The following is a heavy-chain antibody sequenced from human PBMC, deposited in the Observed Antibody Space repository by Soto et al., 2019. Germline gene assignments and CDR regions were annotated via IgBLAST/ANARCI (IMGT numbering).Heavy chain of an antibody. V-gene: IGHV3-23*01. CDR3: AKSTFGSSGDDY. J-gene: IGHJ4*02. D-gene: IGHD4-17*01. Sequence: GGSLRLSCAAAGFTFSSYAMSWVRPAPGKGLEWVSAISGSGGSTYYADSVKGRFTISRDNSKNTLYLQMNSLRAEDTAVYYCAKSTFGSSGDDYWGQGTLVTVSS. CDR1: GFTFSSYA. CDR2: ISGSGGST.